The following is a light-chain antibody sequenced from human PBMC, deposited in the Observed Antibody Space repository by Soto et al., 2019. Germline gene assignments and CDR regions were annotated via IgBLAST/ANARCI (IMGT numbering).Light chain of an antibody. CDR1: LTISTY. J-gene: IGKJ2*01. V-gene: IGKV1-39*01. CDR3: QQNYITPHT. CDR2: AAS. Sequence: DFQMTQSPSSLSASVGERVTITCRASLTISTYLNWYQHKPEKAPNLLIYAASSLQSGVPSRFSRSGSGTDFTLTISSLQPEDFATYYCQQNYITPHTFGQGTKLAIK.